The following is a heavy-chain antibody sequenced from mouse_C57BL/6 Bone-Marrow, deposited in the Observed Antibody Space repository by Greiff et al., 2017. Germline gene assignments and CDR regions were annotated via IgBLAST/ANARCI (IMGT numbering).Heavy chain of an antibody. CDR3: ANRCYFDY. D-gene: IGHD2-14*01. J-gene: IGHJ2*01. V-gene: IGHV1-80*01. CDR2: IYPGDGDT. CDR1: GYAFSSYW. Sequence: VQLQQSGAELVKPGASVKLSCKASGYAFSSYWMNWVKQRPGKGLEWIGQIYPGDGDTNYNGKFKGKATLTAEKSSSTANMQLTSLASEDSAVYFCANRCYFDYWGQGTTLTVSS.